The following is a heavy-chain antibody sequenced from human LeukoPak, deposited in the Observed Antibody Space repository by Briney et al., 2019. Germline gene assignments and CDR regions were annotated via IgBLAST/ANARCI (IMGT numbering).Heavy chain of an antibody. D-gene: IGHD3-3*01. Sequence: SETLSLTCTVSGGSISSYYWSWLRQPPGKGLEWLGYIYYSGSTNYNPSLKSRVTISVDTSKNQFSLKLSSVTAADTAVYYCARSSYDFEAFDIWGQGTMVTVSS. J-gene: IGHJ3*02. CDR3: ARSSYDFEAFDI. V-gene: IGHV4-59*01. CDR2: IYYSGST. CDR1: GGSISSYY.